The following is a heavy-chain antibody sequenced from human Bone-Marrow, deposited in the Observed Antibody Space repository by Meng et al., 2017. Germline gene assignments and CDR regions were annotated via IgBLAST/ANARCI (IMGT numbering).Heavy chain of an antibody. CDR2: IYYSGST. CDR3: ASLTYGMDV. CDR1: GGSISSYY. V-gene: IGHV4-59*01. Sequence: ESLKISCTVSGGSISSYYWSWIRQPPGKGLEWIGYIYYSGSTNYNPSLKSRVTISVDTSKNQFSLKLSSVTAADTAVYYCASLTYGMDVWGQGTTVTVSS. J-gene: IGHJ6*02.